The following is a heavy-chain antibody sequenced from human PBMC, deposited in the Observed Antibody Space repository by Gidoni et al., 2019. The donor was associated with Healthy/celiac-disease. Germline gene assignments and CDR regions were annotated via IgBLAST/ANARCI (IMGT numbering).Heavy chain of an antibody. J-gene: IGHJ6*02. CDR1: GFTSSSYW. Sequence: AASGFTSSSYWMHWVRQAPGKGLVWVSRINSDGSSTSYADSVKGRFTISRDNAKNTLYLQMNSLRAEDTAVYYCARDIREDYYDSRVPFSYYYYYGMDVWGQGTTVTVSS. CDR2: INSDGSST. D-gene: IGHD3-22*01. CDR3: ARDIREDYYDSRVPFSYYYYYGMDV. V-gene: IGHV3-74*01.